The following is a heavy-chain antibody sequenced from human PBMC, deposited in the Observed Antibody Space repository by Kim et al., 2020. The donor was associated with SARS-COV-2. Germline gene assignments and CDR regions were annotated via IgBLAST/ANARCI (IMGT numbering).Heavy chain of an antibody. D-gene: IGHD3-22*01. V-gene: IGHV4-39*01. CDR2: IYYSGST. CDR1: GGSISSSSYY. J-gene: IGHJ3*02. CDR3: ARRLHYYDSSGYYFDAFDI. Sequence: SETLSLTCTVSGGSISSSSYYWGWIRQPPGKGLEWIGSIYYSGSTYYNPSLKSRATISVDTSKNQFSLKLSSVTAADTAVYYCARRLHYYDSSGYYFDAFDIWGQGTMVTVSS.